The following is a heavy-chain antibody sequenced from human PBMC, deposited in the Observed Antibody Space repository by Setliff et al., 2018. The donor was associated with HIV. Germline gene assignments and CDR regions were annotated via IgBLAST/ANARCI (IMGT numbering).Heavy chain of an antibody. CDR2: IYQTGTT. J-gene: IGHJ4*02. Sequence: SESLSLTCALAGFSINSCYYWGWIRQHPGKGLEWIGSIYQTGTTYSNTSLKSRVTISVDTSQNQFSLRLSSVTAADTVVYYCARGSGRFCSCGRCSAFDYWGQGTLVTVSS. D-gene: IGHD2-15*01. CDR1: GFSINSCYY. V-gene: IGHV4-38-2*01. CDR3: ARGSGRFCSCGRCSAFDY.